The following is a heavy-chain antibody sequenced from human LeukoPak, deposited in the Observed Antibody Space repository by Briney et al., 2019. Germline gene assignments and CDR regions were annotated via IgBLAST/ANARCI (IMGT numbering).Heavy chain of an antibody. J-gene: IGHJ5*02. V-gene: IGHV4-59*01. CDR3: ARVLRGAVTSNCFDP. CDR2: ISNSGTT. CDR1: GGSIDDYY. Sequence: SETLSLTCTVSGGSIDDYYWTWIRQAPGKGLEWLGYISNSGTTDYNPSLKSRVTMSVDTSKNEFSLKVTSVTAADTPMYYCARVLRGAVTSNCFDPWGQGTLVTVSS. D-gene: IGHD4-17*01.